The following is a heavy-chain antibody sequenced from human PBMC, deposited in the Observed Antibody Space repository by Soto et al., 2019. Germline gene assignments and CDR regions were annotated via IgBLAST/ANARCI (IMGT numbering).Heavy chain of an antibody. Sequence: EVQLVESGGGLVQPGGSLRLSCAASGFTFSSYSMNWVRQAPGKGLEWVSYISSSSSYIYYADSVKGRFTISRDNAKNSLYLQMNSLRAEDTAVYYCARDRGIAARRPYYYYGMDVWGQGTTVTVSS. D-gene: IGHD6-6*01. CDR3: ARDRGIAARRPYYYYGMDV. CDR1: GFTFSSYS. CDR2: ISSSSSYI. J-gene: IGHJ6*02. V-gene: IGHV3-21*05.